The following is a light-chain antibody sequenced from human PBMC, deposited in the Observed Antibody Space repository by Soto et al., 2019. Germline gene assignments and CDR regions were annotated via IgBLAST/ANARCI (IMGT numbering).Light chain of an antibody. CDR2: DAS. V-gene: IGKV3-11*01. CDR1: QSVSSY. Sequence: EIVLTQSLDTVSLSPGERATLSFRASQSVSSYLAWYQQKPGQAPRLLIYDASNRATGIPARFSGSGSGTDFTLTISSLEPEDFAVYYCQQRSNWWTFGQGTKVDIK. J-gene: IGKJ1*01. CDR3: QQRSNWWT.